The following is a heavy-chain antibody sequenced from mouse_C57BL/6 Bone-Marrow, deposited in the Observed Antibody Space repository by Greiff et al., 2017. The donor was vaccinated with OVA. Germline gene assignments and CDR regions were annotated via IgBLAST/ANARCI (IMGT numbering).Heavy chain of an antibody. CDR3: ARIFTYYGSSYSDY. Sequence: EVQLVESGPELVKPGASVKMSCKASGYTFTDYNMHWVKQSHGKSLEWIGYINPNNGGTSYNQKFKGKATLTVNKSSSTAYMELRSLTSEDSAVYYCARIFTYYGSSYSDYWGQGTTLTVSS. CDR1: GYTFTDYN. J-gene: IGHJ2*01. V-gene: IGHV1-22*01. D-gene: IGHD1-1*01. CDR2: INPNNGGT.